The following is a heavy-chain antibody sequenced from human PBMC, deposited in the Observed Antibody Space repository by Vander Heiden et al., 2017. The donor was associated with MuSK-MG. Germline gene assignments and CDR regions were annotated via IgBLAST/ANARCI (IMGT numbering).Heavy chain of an antibody. CDR3: ARGAPPSFGQQLDRYYFDY. V-gene: IGHV4-34*01. J-gene: IGHJ4*02. Sequence: QVQLQQRRAGLLKPSETLSLTCAIYGGSFSGSYGSWIRQPPGKGLEWIGEINDSGSTNYNPSLKSRVTISVDTSKNQFSLKLISVTAADTAVYYCARGAPPSFGQQLDRYYFDYWGQGTLVTVSS. D-gene: IGHD6-13*01. CDR2: INDSGST. CDR1: GGSFSGSY.